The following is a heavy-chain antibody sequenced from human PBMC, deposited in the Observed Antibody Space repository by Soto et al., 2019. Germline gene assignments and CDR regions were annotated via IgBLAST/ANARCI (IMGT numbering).Heavy chain of an antibody. CDR1: GGSISSGGYY. D-gene: IGHD3-22*01. V-gene: IGHV4-31*03. CDR3: ARATQYYYDSSEAFDI. Sequence: QVQLQEAGPGLVKPSQTLSLTCTVSGGSISSGGYYWSWIRQHPGKGLEWIGYIYYSGSTYYNPSLKSRVTISVDTSKNQFSLKLSSVTAADTAVYYCARATQYYYDSSEAFDIWGQGTMVTVSS. J-gene: IGHJ3*02. CDR2: IYYSGST.